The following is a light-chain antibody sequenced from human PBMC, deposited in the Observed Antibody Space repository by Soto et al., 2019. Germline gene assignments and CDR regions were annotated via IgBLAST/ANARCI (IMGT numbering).Light chain of an antibody. CDR2: AAS. V-gene: IGKV1-39*01. CDR1: QTISDY. CDR3: LQYHNLWA. J-gene: IGKJ1*01. Sequence: DIQMTQSPSSLSASVGDRVTITCRTSQTISDYLNWYQHKPGKAPKLLISAASSLQSGVPSRFSGSGSGTEFTLTISSLQSEDFTVYSCLQYHNLWAFGQGTKVDIK.